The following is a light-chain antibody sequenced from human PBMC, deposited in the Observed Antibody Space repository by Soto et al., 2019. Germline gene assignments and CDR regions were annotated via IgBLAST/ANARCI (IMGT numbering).Light chain of an antibody. Sequence: IVLTRSPATLSLSPGERSTLSCRARPNITRFLAWHQRTPGQAPRLLNYDASNRASGIPARFAGSASGTDFTLTISSLQPEDSAIYYCQQRSNWPPLTFGGGTKVDIK. J-gene: IGKJ4*01. V-gene: IGKV3-11*01. CDR1: PNITRF. CDR2: DAS. CDR3: QQRSNWPPLT.